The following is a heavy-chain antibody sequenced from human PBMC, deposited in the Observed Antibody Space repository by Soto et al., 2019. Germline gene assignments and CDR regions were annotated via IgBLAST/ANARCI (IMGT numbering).Heavy chain of an antibody. V-gene: IGHV4-59*01. J-gene: IGHJ6*02. Sequence: ASDTLSLTCTVSGGSISSYYWSWIRQPPGKGLEWIGYIYYSGSTNYNPSLKSRVTISVDTSKNQFSLKLSSVTAADTAVYYCARDRRYYGMDVWGQGTTVTVSS. CDR1: GGSISSYY. CDR2: IYYSGST. CDR3: ARDRRYYGMDV.